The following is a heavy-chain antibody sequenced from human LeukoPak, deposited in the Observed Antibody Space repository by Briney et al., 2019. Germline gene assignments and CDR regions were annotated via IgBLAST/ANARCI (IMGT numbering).Heavy chain of an antibody. CDR1: GGSISSYY. V-gene: IGHV4-59*01. CDR3: ARSGYSSGWYVGNYYYYYMDV. CDR2: IYYSGST. Sequence: SETLSLTCTVSGGSISSYYWSWIRQPPGKGLEWIGYIYYSGSTNYNPSLKSRVTISVDASKNQFSLKLSSVTAADTAVYYCARSGYSSGWYVGNYYYYYMDVWGKGTTVTVSS. D-gene: IGHD6-19*01. J-gene: IGHJ6*03.